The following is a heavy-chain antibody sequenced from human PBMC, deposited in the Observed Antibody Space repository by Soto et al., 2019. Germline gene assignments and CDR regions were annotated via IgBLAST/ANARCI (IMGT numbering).Heavy chain of an antibody. CDR3: AKGEGPRGNFPYFDY. CDR2: ISGSGGST. V-gene: IGHV3-23*01. J-gene: IGHJ4*02. CDR1: GFTFSSYA. Sequence: GGSLRLSCAASGFTFSSYAMSWVRQAPGKGLEWVSAISGSGGSTYYADSVKDRFTISRDNSKNTLYLQMNSLRAEDTAVYYCAKGEGPRGNFPYFDYWGQGTLVTVSS.